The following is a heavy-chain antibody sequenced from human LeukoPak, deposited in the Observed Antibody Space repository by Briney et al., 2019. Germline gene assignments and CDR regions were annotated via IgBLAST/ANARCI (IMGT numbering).Heavy chain of an antibody. CDR3: AGRGDGNLYYFDH. CDR1: GFTFSTYN. CDR2: ITTSSSTI. J-gene: IGHJ4*02. D-gene: IGHD5-24*01. V-gene: IGHV3-48*04. Sequence: GGSLRLSCAASGFTFSTYNMNWVRQAPGKGLEWVSYITTSSSTIYYADSVKGRFTISRDNAKNSLYLQMNSLRPEDTAVYYCAGRGDGNLYYFDHWGQGTLVTASS.